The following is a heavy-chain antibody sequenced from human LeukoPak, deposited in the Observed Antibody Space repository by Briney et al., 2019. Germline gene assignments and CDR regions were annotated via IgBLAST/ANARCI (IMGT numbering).Heavy chain of an antibody. CDR2: INHSGST. CDR3: ASSAGY. Sequence: SETLSLTCAVYGGSFSGYYWSWIRQPPGKGLEWIGEINHSGSTNYNPSLKSRVTISVDTSKNQFSLKLSSVTAADTAVYYCASSAGYWGQGTLVTVSS. J-gene: IGHJ4*02. CDR1: GGSFSGYY. V-gene: IGHV4-34*01. D-gene: IGHD1-26*01.